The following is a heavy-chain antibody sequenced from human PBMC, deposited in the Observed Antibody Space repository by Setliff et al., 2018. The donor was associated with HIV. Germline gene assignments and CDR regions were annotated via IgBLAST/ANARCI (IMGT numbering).Heavy chain of an antibody. J-gene: IGHJ4*02. CDR1: GGSISSSIYY. CDR3: ARAASYYDSSGYWAPPKYFDY. Sequence: PSETLSLTCTVSGGSISSSIYYWGWIRQPPGKGLEWIGFIYYSGSTYYYGGSTYYNPSLKSRVTILVDTSKNQFCLKLSSVTAADTAVYYCARAASYYDSSGYWAPPKYFDYWGQGTLVTVSS. D-gene: IGHD3-22*01. CDR2: IYYSGSTYYYGGST. V-gene: IGHV4-39*07.